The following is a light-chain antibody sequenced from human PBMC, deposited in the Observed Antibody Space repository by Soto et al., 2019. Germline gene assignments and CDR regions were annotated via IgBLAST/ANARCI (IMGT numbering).Light chain of an antibody. V-gene: IGLV2-14*03. Sequence: QSALTQPASVSGSPGQSITISCTGTSSDVGGYNYVSWYQQHPGKAPKVMIYDVSYRPSGVSNRFSGSKSGNTASLTISGLQVEDEADYYCSSHTSSSTLVVFGGGTKLTVL. CDR2: DVS. CDR3: SSHTSSSTLVV. CDR1: SSDVGGYNY. J-gene: IGLJ2*01.